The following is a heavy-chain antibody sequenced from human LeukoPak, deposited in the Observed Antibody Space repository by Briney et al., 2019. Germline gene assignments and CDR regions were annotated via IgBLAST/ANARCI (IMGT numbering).Heavy chain of an antibody. Sequence: PSETLSLTCVVNGESFSNHYWTWIRQSPGKGLEWIGEIGHRGNTNYNPSLKSRVTISVDTSKNEFSLKLKSMTAADTAVFYCARGRGVAARRGFDFWGQGTLVTVSS. D-gene: IGHD6-6*01. CDR2: IGHRGNT. J-gene: IGHJ4*02. CDR3: ARGRGVAARRGFDF. CDR1: GESFSNHY. V-gene: IGHV4-34*01.